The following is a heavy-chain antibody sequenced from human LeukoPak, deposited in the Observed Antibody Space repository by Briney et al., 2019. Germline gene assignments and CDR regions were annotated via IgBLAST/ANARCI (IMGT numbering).Heavy chain of an antibody. CDR1: GGSISSYY. Sequence: PSETLSLTCTVSGGSISSYYWSWIRQPPGKGLEWIGYIYYSGSTNFSPSLKSRVTISVDTSKNQFSLKLSSVTAADTAVYYCARGVPSYDSRGYYYDYWGQGTLVTVSS. CDR2: IYYSGST. J-gene: IGHJ4*02. D-gene: IGHD3-22*01. CDR3: ARGVPSYDSRGYYYDY. V-gene: IGHV4-59*08.